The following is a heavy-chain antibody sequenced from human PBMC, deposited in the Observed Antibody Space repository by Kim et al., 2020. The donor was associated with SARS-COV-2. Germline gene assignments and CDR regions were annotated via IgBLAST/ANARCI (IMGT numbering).Heavy chain of an antibody. CDR3: ARHRLSLGSPAG. CDR2: IYYSGST. V-gene: IGHV4-59*08. CDR1: GGSISSYY. J-gene: IGHJ4*02. D-gene: IGHD3-16*02. Sequence: SETLSLTCTVSGGSISSYYWSWIRQPPGKGLEWIGYIYYSGSTNYKPSLKSRVTISVDTSKNQFSLKLSSVTAADTAVYYCARHRLSLGSPAGWGQGTLGTVSS.